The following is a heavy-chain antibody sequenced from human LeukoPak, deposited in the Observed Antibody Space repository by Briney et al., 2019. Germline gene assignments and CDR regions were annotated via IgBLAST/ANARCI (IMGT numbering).Heavy chain of an antibody. V-gene: IGHV3-21*01. D-gene: IGHD1-26*01. J-gene: IGHJ4*02. Sequence: GGSLRLSCAASGFTFSSYSMNWVRQAPGKGLEWVSFITRSSNYIYYADSVKGRFTISRDNAKNSLYLQLNSLRAEDTAVYYCARDGGEWEQDYWGQGTLVTVSS. CDR3: ARDGGEWEQDY. CDR1: GFTFSSYS. CDR2: ITRSSNYI.